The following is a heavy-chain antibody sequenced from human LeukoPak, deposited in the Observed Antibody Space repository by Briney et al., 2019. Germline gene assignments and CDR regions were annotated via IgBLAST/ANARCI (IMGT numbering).Heavy chain of an antibody. V-gene: IGHV4-30-2*01. CDR3: ARAQPKGGWFDP. Sequence: SQTLSLTCAVSGGPISSGGYSWSWIRQPPGKGLEWIGYIYHSGSTYYNPSLKSRVTISVDRSKNQFSLKLSSVTAADTAVYYCARAQPKGGWFDPWGQGTLVTVSS. CDR1: GGPISSGGYS. J-gene: IGHJ5*02. CDR2: IYHSGST. D-gene: IGHD2-2*01.